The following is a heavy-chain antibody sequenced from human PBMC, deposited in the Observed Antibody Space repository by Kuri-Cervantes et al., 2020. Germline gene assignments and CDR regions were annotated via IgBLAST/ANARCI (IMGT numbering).Heavy chain of an antibody. J-gene: IGHJ4*02. D-gene: IGHD3-22*01. CDR2: MSDFYDHI. Sequence: GGSLRLSCAASGFTFSNYTMTWVRQAPGRGLEWVSSMSDFYDHIWYADSVKGRFIISRDNSKNTLYVQLSSLRIEDTAVYYCAGGRRPYYYDSPGDYWGQGTLVTVSS. CDR1: GFTFSNYT. V-gene: IGHV3-23*01. CDR3: AGGRRPYYYDSPGDY.